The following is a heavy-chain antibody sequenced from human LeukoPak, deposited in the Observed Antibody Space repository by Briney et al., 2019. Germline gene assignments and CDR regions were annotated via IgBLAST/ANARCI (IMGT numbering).Heavy chain of an antibody. CDR3: ARDKRYAFDN. D-gene: IGHD3-9*01. CDR2: ISANSGDT. CDR1: GYTFSSHG. V-gene: IGHV1-18*01. Sequence: ASVKVTCKTAGYTFSSHGISWVRQAPGQGLEWMGWISANSGDTKFAQKFQGRVTMTTETSTNTAYMELRSLRFDDTAIYYCARDKRYAFDNWGQGTLVSVSS. J-gene: IGHJ4*02.